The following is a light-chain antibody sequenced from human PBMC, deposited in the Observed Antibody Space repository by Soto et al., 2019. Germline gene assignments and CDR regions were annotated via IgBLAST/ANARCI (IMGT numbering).Light chain of an antibody. Sequence: DIQMTQSPSTLSGSVGDRVTITCRASQTFSSWLAWYQQKPGKAPKLLIYDASSLESGVPSRFSGSGSGTDFTLTISSLQPEDFATYYCQQFQNLITCGQGTRVEI. V-gene: IGKV1-5*01. CDR3: QQFQNLIT. J-gene: IGKJ5*01. CDR2: DAS. CDR1: QTFSSW.